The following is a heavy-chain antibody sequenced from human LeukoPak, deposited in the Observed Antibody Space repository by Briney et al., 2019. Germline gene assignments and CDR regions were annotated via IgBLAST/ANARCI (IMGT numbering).Heavy chain of an antibody. J-gene: IGHJ4*02. CDR3: AKDREDSNSFFDY. CDR2: INGDGSNS. Sequence: GGSLRLSCAASGFTFSSYAMHWVRQAPGKGLEWVSLINGDGSNSYYADSVKGRFTISRDNSKNSLYLQMSSLSTADTAFYYCAKDREDSNSFFDYWGQGTLVTVSS. CDR1: GFTFSSYA. D-gene: IGHD4-11*01. V-gene: IGHV3-43*02.